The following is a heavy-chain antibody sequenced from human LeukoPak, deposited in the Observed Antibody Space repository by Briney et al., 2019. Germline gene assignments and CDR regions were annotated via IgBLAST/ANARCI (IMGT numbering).Heavy chain of an antibody. Sequence: SETLSLTCTVSGGSISSYYWSWIRQPPGKGLEWIGYIYYSGSTNYNPSLKSRVTISVDTSKNQFSLKLSSVTAADTAVYYCARETRYRGGPNWFDPWGQGTLVTVSS. V-gene: IGHV4-59*12. J-gene: IGHJ5*02. CDR3: ARETRYRGGPNWFDP. D-gene: IGHD1-14*01. CDR2: IYYSGST. CDR1: GGSISSYY.